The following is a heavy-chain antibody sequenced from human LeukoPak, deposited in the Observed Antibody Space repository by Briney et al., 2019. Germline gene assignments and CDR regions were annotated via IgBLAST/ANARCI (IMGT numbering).Heavy chain of an antibody. V-gene: IGHV4-59*01. CDR2: IYYSGST. Sequence: PSETLSLTCTVSGGSTSSYYWSWIRQPPGKGLEWIGYIYYSGSTNYNPSLKSRVTISVDTSKNQFSLKLSSVTAADTAVYYCARAYYYYYYMDVWGKGTTVTVSS. J-gene: IGHJ6*03. CDR1: GGSTSSYY. CDR3: ARAYYYYYYMDV.